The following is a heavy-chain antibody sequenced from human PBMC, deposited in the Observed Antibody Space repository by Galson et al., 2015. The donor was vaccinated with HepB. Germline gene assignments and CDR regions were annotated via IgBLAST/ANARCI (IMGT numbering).Heavy chain of an antibody. J-gene: IGHJ2*01. CDR2: MHYSGST. CDR3: ARDSAYSMIVVAPYWYFDL. D-gene: IGHD3-22*01. Sequence: SETLSLTCTVSGGSINSSNYYWVWIRQSPGKGLEWIGSMHYSGSTYQNPSLKSRVTISIDTSKNQFSLKLSSVTAADTAVYYCARDSAYSMIVVAPYWYFDLWGRGTLVTVSS. V-gene: IGHV4-39*07. CDR1: GGSINSSNYY.